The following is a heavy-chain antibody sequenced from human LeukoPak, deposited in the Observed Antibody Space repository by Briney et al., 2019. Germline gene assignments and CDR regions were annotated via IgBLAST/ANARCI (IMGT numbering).Heavy chain of an antibody. CDR3: IRDFRSADL. V-gene: IGHV3-74*01. J-gene: IGHJ5*02. CDR2: IYVDGRAT. Sequence: GGSLRLSCVASGFTFSNYWMHWVRQPPGKGLVWVSRIYVDGRATNYADSVKGRFTISRDNAKNTVYLEMNSLSVEDTATYYCIRDFRSADLWGQGTLVTVTS. CDR1: GFTFSNYW.